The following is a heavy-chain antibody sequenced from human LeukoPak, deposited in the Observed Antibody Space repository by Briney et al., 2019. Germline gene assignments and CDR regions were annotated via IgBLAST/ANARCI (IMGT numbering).Heavy chain of an antibody. D-gene: IGHD6-6*01. CDR2: IYHSGST. J-gene: IGHJ5*02. CDR3: ARGYSSSPPALNWFDP. V-gene: IGHV4-30-2*01. CDR1: GGSISSGGYY. Sequence: SETLSLTCTVSGGSISSGGYYWSWIRQPPGKGLEWLGYIYHSGSTYYNPSIKSRVTISVDRSKNQFSLKLSSVTAADTAVYYCARGYSSSPPALNWFDPWGQGTLVTVSS.